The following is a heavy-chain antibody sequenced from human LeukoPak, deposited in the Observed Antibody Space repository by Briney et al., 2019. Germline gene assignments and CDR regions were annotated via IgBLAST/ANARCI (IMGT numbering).Heavy chain of an antibody. D-gene: IGHD5-12*01. CDR1: GFTFSDYW. CDR2: IETDGDEQ. J-gene: IGHJ4*02. Sequence: GGSLRLSCVASGFTFSDYWMSWVRQAPGMGLEWGANIETDGDEQNYVDSVKGRFTISRDNARNSLYLQMNSLRVEDTAVYYCPRDIPSGFYTPDYWGRGTLVTVSS. CDR3: PRDIPSGFYTPDY. V-gene: IGHV3-7*01.